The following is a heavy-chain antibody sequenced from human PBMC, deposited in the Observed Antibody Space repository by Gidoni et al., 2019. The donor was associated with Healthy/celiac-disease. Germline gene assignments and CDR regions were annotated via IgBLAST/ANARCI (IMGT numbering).Heavy chain of an antibody. J-gene: IGHJ3*02. Sequence: GGTNYAQKFQGWVTMTRDTSISTAYMELSRLRSDDTAVYYCARDLGGLDAFDIWGQGTMVTVSS. CDR3: ARDLGGLDAFDI. CDR2: GGT. D-gene: IGHD3-16*01. V-gene: IGHV1-2*04.